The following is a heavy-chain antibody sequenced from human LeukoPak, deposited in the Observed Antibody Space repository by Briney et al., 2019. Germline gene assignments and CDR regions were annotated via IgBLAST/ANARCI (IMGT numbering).Heavy chain of an antibody. Sequence: PSETLSLTCTVSGGSISSYYWSWIRQPPGKGLEWIGYIYYSGSTNYNPSLKSRVTISVDTSKNQFSLKLSSVTAADKAVYYCARGAAAGLWNYWGQGTLVTVSS. D-gene: IGHD6-13*01. CDR2: IYYSGST. V-gene: IGHV4-59*01. CDR3: ARGAAAGLWNY. CDR1: GGSISSYY. J-gene: IGHJ4*02.